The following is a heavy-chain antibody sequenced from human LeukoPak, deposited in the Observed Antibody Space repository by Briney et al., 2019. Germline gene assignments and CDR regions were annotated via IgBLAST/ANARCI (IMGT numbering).Heavy chain of an antibody. J-gene: IGHJ4*02. CDR2: ISWNSGSI. CDR1: GFTFDDYA. D-gene: IGHD4-17*01. V-gene: IGHV3-9*01. CDR3: AKDMFPTDYGENYFDY. Sequence: PGRSLRLSCAASGFTFDDYAMHWVRQAPGKGLEWVSGISWNSGSIGYADSVKGRFIISRDNAKNSLYLQMNSLRAEDTALYYCAKDMFPTDYGENYFDYWGQGTLVTVSS.